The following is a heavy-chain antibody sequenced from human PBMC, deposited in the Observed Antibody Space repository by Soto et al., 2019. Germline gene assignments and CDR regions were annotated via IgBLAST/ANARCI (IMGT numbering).Heavy chain of an antibody. CDR3: AHSLRIAVAGTWVLFDY. V-gene: IGHV2-5*01. J-gene: IGHJ4*02. D-gene: IGHD6-19*01. CDR2: IYWNDDK. CDR1: GFSLSTTGVS. Sequence: QITLKESGPPLVKPTQTLTLTCTFSGFSLSTTGVSVGWIRQPPGKALEWLALIYWNDDKRYSPSLKSRLTITKDTSKNQVVLTMTNMDPVDTATYYCAHSLRIAVAGTWVLFDYWGQGTLVTVSS.